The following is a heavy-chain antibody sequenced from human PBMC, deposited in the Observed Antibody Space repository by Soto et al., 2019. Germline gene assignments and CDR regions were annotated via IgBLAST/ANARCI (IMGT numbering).Heavy chain of an antibody. CDR3: ARGVGSGSYYNQYTWFDP. D-gene: IGHD3-10*01. CDR2: INVYNGNT. Sequence: QVQLVQSGGEVKKPGASVKVSCKASGYTLTNYGISWVRQAPGQGLEWMGWINVYNGNTKYAQKVQGRVTMTTDTSTSTAYMELRSLRSDDTAVYYCARGVGSGSYYNQYTWFDPWGQGTLVTVSS. CDR1: GYTLTNYG. J-gene: IGHJ5*02. V-gene: IGHV1-18*01.